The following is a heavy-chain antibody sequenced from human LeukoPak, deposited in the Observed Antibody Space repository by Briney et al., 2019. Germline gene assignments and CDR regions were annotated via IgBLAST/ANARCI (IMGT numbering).Heavy chain of an antibody. D-gene: IGHD6-13*01. J-gene: IGHJ5*02. Sequence: GASVKVSCKASGGTFISYAISWVRQAPGQGLEWMGGIIPIFDTANYAQKFQGRVTITTDESTSTAYMELSSLRSEDTAVYYCARSGGSWYEAYWFDPWGQGTLVTVSS. CDR1: GGTFISYA. CDR3: ARSGGSWYEAYWFDP. CDR2: IIPIFDTA. V-gene: IGHV1-69*05.